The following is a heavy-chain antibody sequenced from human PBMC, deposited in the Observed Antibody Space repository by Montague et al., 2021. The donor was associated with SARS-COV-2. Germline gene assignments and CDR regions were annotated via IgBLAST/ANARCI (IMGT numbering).Heavy chain of an antibody. J-gene: IGHJ2*01. Sequence: PALVKPTQTLTLTCTFSGFPLSTSGVGVGWIRQPPGKALEWLALIYWDDDKRYSPSLKSRLTITKDTSKNQVVLTMTNMDPVDTATYYCAHKTGLRYFDWLFQTNPTGGSFDLWGRGTLVTVSS. CDR3: AHKTGLRYFDWLFQTNPTGGSFDL. V-gene: IGHV2-5*02. CDR1: GFPLSTSGVG. D-gene: IGHD3-9*01. CDR2: IYWDDDK.